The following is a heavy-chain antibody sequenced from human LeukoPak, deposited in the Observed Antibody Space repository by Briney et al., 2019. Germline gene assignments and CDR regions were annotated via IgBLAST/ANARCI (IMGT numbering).Heavy chain of an antibody. CDR1: GFIFRNYG. Sequence: PGGSLRLSCAASGFIFRNYGMHWVRQAPGKGLEYGSSINSNGDNTYYADSVRGRFTISRDNSKNMLYLQMGSLTTEDTAVFYCARDSGRAQGWFGPWGQGTLVTVSS. D-gene: IGHD5-12*01. CDR2: INSNGDNT. V-gene: IGHV3-64*02. J-gene: IGHJ5*02. CDR3: ARDSGRAQGWFGP.